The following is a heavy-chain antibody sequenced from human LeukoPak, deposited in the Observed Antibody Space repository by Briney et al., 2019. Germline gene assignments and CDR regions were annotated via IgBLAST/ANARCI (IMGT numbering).Heavy chain of an antibody. CDR1: GFTFSSSA. V-gene: IGHV3-23*01. D-gene: IGHD2-15*01. CDR3: AKECSGGSCYSNSQYYYYGMDV. J-gene: IGHJ6*02. CDR2: ISGSGGTT. Sequence: GGSLRLSCAASGFTFSSSAMSWVRQAPGKGLEWVSAISGSGGTTYYADSVKGRFTVSRENSKNMLYLQMNSLRAEDTAVFYCAKECSGGSCYSNSQYYYYGMDVWGQGTTVTVSS.